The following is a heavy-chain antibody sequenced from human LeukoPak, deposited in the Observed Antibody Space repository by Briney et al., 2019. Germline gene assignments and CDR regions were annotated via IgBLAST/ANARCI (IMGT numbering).Heavy chain of an antibody. CDR3: ARDRSLAG. D-gene: IGHD6-13*01. J-gene: IGHJ4*02. CDR1: GFTFSSYW. CDR2: IKQDGSEK. V-gene: IGHV3-7*03. Sequence: GGSLRLSCAVSGFTFSSYWMTWVRQAPGKGLEWVANIKQDGSEKYYVDSVKGRFTISRDNAKNSLYLQMNSLRAEDTAVYYWARDRSLAGWGQGTLVTVSS.